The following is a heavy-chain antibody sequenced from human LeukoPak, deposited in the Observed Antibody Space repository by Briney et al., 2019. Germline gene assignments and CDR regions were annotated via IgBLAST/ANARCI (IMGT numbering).Heavy chain of an antibody. CDR1: GFTFSSYW. V-gene: IGHV3-74*01. CDR3: ARGSYCSSTTCGNFYY. CDR2: IDSDGSST. Sequence: PGGSLRLSCAASGFTFSSYWMHWVRQAPGKGLVWVSRIDSDGSSTSYADSVKGRFTISRDNAKNTLYLQMNSLSAEDTAVYYCARGSYCSSTTCGNFYYWGQGTLVTVSS. J-gene: IGHJ4*02. D-gene: IGHD2-2*01.